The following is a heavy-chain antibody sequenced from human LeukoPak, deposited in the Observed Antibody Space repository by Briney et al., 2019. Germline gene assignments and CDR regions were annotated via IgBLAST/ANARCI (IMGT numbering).Heavy chain of an antibody. CDR1: GGSFSGYY. J-gene: IGHJ3*02. CDR3: ARVTAAGTADDAFDI. D-gene: IGHD6-13*01. Sequence: PSETLSLTCAVYGGSFSGYYWSWILHPPGKGLRWIGEINHSGSTNYNPSLKSRVTISVDTSKNQFSLKLSSVTAADTAVYYCARVTAAGTADDAFDIWGQGTMVTVSS. V-gene: IGHV4-34*01. CDR2: INHSGST.